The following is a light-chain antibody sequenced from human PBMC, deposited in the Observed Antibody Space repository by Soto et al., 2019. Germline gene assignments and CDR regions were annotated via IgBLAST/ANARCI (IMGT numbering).Light chain of an antibody. Sequence: EIVLTQSPGTLSLSSGERATLSSRASQSVRSNYLAWYQQKPGQAPRLLIYGASSRATGIPDRFGGSGSGIDFTLTISRLEPEDFAVYYCQQSASSPLTFGGGTKVEIK. CDR2: GAS. V-gene: IGKV3-20*01. CDR3: QQSASSPLT. CDR1: QSVRSNY. J-gene: IGKJ4*01.